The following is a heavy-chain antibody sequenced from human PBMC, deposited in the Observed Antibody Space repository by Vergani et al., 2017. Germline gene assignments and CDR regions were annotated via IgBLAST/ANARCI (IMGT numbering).Heavy chain of an antibody. J-gene: IGHJ4*02. CDR1: GFTFSSYG. Sequence: QVQLVESGGGVVQPGRSLRLSCAASGFTFSSYGMHWVRQAPGKGREWVAVISYDGSNKYYADSVKGRFTISRDNSKNTLYLQMNSLRAEDTAVYYCANGSGVDYWGQGTLVTVSS. CDR2: ISYDGSNK. CDR3: ANGSGVDY. D-gene: IGHD3-10*01. V-gene: IGHV3-30*18.